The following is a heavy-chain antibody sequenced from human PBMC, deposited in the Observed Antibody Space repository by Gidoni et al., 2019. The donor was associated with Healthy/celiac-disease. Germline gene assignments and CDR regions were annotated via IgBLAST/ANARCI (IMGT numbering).Heavy chain of an antibody. V-gene: IGHV1-69*01. CDR2: IIPIFGTA. CDR1: GGTFRSYA. CDR3: ASRPQPGYCSGGSCYDY. Sequence: HVQLVQSGAELKKPGSSLTVSCNAYGGTFRSYAISWVRQAPGQGLEWMGGIIPIFGTANYAQKFQCRVTITADESTSTAYMELSSLRSEDTAVYYCASRPQPGYCSGGSCYDYWGQGTLVTVSS. J-gene: IGHJ4*02. D-gene: IGHD2-15*01.